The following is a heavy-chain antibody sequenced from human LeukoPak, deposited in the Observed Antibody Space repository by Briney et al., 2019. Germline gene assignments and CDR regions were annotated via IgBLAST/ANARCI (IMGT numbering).Heavy chain of an antibody. CDR2: IKSKTDGGTT. D-gene: IGHD3-9*01. CDR3: TRDNFYWYYGMDV. CDR1: GFTFTNAW. Sequence: GGSLRLSCAASGFTFTNAWMSWVRQAPGKGLEWVGRIKSKTDGGTTDCAAPVKGRFTISRDDSKNTLYLQMNSLKTEDTAVYYCTRDNFYWYYGMDVWGQGTTVTVSS. J-gene: IGHJ6*02. V-gene: IGHV3-15*01.